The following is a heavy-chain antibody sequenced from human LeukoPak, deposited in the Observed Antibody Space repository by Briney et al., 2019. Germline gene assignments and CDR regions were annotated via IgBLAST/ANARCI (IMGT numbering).Heavy chain of an antibody. V-gene: IGHV3-21*01. CDR1: GFIFTNYN. D-gene: IGHD2-8*02. Sequence: GGSLRLSCAASGFIFTNYNLNWVRQAPGKGLEWISSISGGSTYIYYADSVRGRFTISRDNAKNSVYLQMNSLRGEDTAVYYCARDDVTTNGGVIADSRLFDIWAKGQWSPSLQ. CDR2: ISGGSTYI. CDR3: ARDDVTTNGGVIADSRLFDI. J-gene: IGHJ3*02.